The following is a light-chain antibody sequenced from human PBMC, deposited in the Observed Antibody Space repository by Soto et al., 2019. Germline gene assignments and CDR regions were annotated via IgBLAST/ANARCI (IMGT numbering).Light chain of an antibody. CDR2: DAS. CDR3: HQYNSYSRT. V-gene: IGKV1-5*01. CDR1: QSISSW. J-gene: IGKJ1*01. Sequence: DIQMTQSPSTLSASVGERVTITCRASQSISSWLAWYQQKPGTDPKLLIYDASSLESGVASRFSGSGSGTEFTIPISSLQPDDFATYYCHQYNSYSRTFGQGTKVDIK.